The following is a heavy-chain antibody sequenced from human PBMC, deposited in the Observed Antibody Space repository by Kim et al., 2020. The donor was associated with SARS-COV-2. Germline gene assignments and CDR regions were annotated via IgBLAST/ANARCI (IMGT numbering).Heavy chain of an antibody. D-gene: IGHD2-15*01. J-gene: IGHJ4*02. CDR3: ARDGPSLYCSGGSCYSGYYFDY. Sequence: GSLRLSCAASGFTFSSHGMHWVRQAPGKGLGGVAGIWYDGSNKNYADSVKGRFTIPRDNSKNTLYLQMNSLRAEDTAVYYCARDGPSLYCSGGSCYSGYYFDYWGQGTLVTVSS. CDR1: GFTFSSHG. CDR2: IWYDGSNK. V-gene: IGHV3-33*01.